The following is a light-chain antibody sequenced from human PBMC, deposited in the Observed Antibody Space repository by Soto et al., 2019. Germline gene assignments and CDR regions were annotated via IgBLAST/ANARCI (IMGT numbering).Light chain of an antibody. Sequence: GLPQSPCTLSLSPGERSTLSCISSQSLRDTYLAWYQQKPGQAPRLLIYGASTRATGIPDRFSGSGSGADFTLTISRLEPEDFAVYYCQHYGSSPGTFGQGTKVDIK. J-gene: IGKJ1*01. CDR2: GAS. CDR3: QHYGSSPGT. CDR1: QSLRDTY. V-gene: IGKV3-20*01.